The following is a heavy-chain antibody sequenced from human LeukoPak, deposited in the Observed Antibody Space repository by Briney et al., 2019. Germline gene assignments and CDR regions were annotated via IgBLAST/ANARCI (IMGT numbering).Heavy chain of an antibody. Sequence: GWSLRLSCAASGFTFSSYAMSWVRQAPGKGLEWVSSISISSSYIYYADSVKGRFTIFRDNAKISLYLQMNSLRAEDTAVYYCARDFGSRGFDYWGQGTLVTVSS. J-gene: IGHJ4*02. V-gene: IGHV3-21*01. CDR3: ARDFGSRGFDY. CDR2: ISISSSYI. CDR1: GFTFSSYA. D-gene: IGHD3-3*01.